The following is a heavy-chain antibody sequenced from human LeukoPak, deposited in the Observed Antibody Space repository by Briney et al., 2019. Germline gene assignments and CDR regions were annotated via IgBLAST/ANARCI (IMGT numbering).Heavy chain of an antibody. Sequence: SETLSLTCAVYGGSFSGYHWSWIRQPPGKGLEWIGEINHSGSTNYNPSLKSRVTISVDTSKNQFSLKLSSVTAADTAVYYCARGYSYGYVWFDPWGQGTLVTVSS. D-gene: IGHD5-18*01. CDR3: ARGYSYGYVWFDP. J-gene: IGHJ5*02. CDR1: GGSFSGYH. V-gene: IGHV4-34*01. CDR2: INHSGST.